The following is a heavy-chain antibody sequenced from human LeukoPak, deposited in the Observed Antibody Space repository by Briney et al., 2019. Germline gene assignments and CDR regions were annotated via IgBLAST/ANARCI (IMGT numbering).Heavy chain of an antibody. Sequence: PGGSLRLSCAASGFTVSSNYMSWVRQAPGKGLEWVSVIYSGGSTYYADSVKGRFTISRDSSKNTLYLQMNSLRAEDTAVYYCARVVNYYDSSGYRNWFDPWGQGTLVTVSS. CDR3: ARVVNYYDSSGYRNWFDP. D-gene: IGHD3-22*01. J-gene: IGHJ5*02. CDR1: GFTVSSNY. V-gene: IGHV3-53*01. CDR2: IYSGGST.